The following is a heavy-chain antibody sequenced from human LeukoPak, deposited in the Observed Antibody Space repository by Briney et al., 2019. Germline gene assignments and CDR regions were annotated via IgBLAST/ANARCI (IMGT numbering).Heavy chain of an antibody. CDR1: GFTFSSYW. Sequence: GGSLRLSCAASGFTFSSYWMSWVRQAPGKGLEWVANIKQDGSEKYYVDSVKGRFTISRDNAKNSLYLQMNSLRAEDTAVYYCAREYDSSGYDTLSGFYYFDYWGQGTLVTVPS. J-gene: IGHJ4*02. D-gene: IGHD3-22*01. CDR3: AREYDSSGYDTLSGFYYFDY. V-gene: IGHV3-7*01. CDR2: IKQDGSEK.